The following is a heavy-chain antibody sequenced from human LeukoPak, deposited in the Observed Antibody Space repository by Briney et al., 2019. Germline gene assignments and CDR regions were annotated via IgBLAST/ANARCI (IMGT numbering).Heavy chain of an antibody. Sequence: GGSLRLSCAASGFTFDTSWMTWVRQAPGKGLEWVANIKEDGSEKYYVDSVRGRFTISRDIAKNSLYLQMNSLRAEDTAVYYCAREGEYIGVWSPGYFDFWGQGTLVTVSS. CDR2: IKEDGSEK. CDR1: GFTFDTSW. V-gene: IGHV3-7*03. CDR3: AREGEYIGVWSPGYFDF. J-gene: IGHJ4*02. D-gene: IGHD6-19*01.